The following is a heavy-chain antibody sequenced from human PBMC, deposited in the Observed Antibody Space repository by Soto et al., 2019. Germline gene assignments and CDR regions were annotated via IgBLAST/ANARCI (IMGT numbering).Heavy chain of an antibody. V-gene: IGHV5-10-1*01. CDR2: IDPSDSYT. CDR1: GYSFTSYW. Sequence: PGESLKISCQGSGYSFTSYWISWVRQMPGKGLEWMGRIDPSDSYTNYSPSFQGHVTISADKSISTAYLQWSSLKASDTAMYYCARRPRTHRHYGMDVWGQGTTVTVSS. J-gene: IGHJ6*02. CDR3: ARRPRTHRHYGMDV.